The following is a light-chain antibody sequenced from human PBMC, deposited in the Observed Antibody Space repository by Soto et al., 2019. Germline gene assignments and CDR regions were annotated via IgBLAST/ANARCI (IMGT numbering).Light chain of an antibody. Sequence: DIQLTQSPASLSASVGDRVTITCRASDNIGSNLNWYQHQTGTAPKLLIYAASSLQGGVPRRFSGSGSGTDFTLIISSLQPEDFATYFCQQGDSFPFTFGGGTKVEIK. CDR1: DNIGSN. CDR3: QQGDSFPFT. CDR2: AAS. V-gene: IGKV1-39*01. J-gene: IGKJ4*01.